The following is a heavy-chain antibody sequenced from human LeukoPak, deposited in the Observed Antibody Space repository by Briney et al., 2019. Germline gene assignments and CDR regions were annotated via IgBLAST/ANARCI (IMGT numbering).Heavy chain of an antibody. CDR3: ARDRGTAMRPYYFDY. Sequence: PGRSLRLSCAASGFTFSSYAMHWVRQAPGKGLEWVAVISYDGSNKYYADSVKGRFTISRDNSKNTLYLQMNSLRAEDTAVYYCARDRGTAMRPYYFDYWGQGTLVTVSS. J-gene: IGHJ4*02. CDR2: ISYDGSNK. CDR1: GFTFSSYA. D-gene: IGHD5-18*01. V-gene: IGHV3-30-3*01.